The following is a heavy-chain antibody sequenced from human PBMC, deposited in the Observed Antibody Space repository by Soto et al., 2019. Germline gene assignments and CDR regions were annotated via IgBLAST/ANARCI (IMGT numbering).Heavy chain of an antibody. CDR3: ARADGPGRPNWFDP. D-gene: IGHD4-17*01. J-gene: IGHJ5*02. CDR1: GGSISSSDYY. V-gene: IGHV4-30-4*01. Sequence: SETLSLTCTVSGGSISSSDYYWSWIRQPPGKGLEWIGYIYYSGSTYYNPSLKSRVTISVDTSKNQFSLKLSSVTAADTAVYYCARADGPGRPNWFDPWGPGTLLTV. CDR2: IYYSGST.